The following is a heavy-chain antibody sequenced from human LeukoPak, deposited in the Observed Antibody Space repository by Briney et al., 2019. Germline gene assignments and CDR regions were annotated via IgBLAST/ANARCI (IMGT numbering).Heavy chain of an antibody. CDR3: ARSYYDNSGSFGF. CDR2: IKQDGSET. Sequence: GGSLRLSCAASGFTFSTYNMNWVRQAPGKGLEWVANIKQDGSETYYVDSVKGRITISRDNAKNSVYLQMNSLRAEDTAVYYCARSYYDNSGSFGFWGQGTLVTVSP. J-gene: IGHJ4*02. V-gene: IGHV3-7*01. D-gene: IGHD3-22*01. CDR1: GFTFSTYN.